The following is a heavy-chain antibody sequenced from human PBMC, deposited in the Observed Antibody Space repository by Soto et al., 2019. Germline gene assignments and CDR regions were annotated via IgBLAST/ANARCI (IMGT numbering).Heavy chain of an antibody. Sequence: PGGSLRLSCAASGFTFSSYGMHWVRQAPGKGLEWVAVISYDGSNKYYADSVKGRFTISRDNSKNTLYLQMNSLRAEDTAVYYCAIDRASVLLWFGASSWFDPWGQGTLVTVSS. CDR1: GFTFSSYG. CDR3: AIDRASVLLWFGASSWFDP. J-gene: IGHJ5*02. V-gene: IGHV3-30*03. CDR2: ISYDGSNK. D-gene: IGHD3-10*01.